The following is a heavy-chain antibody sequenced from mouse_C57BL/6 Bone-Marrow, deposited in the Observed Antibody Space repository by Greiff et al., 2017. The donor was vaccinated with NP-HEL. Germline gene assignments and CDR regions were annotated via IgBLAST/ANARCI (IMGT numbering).Heavy chain of an antibody. CDR3: SEDSAVYFCARRSSGYSYFDY. V-gene: IGHV1-84*01. CDR2: GQGLEWIG. J-gene: IGHJ2*01. D-gene: IGHD3-2*02. Sequence: QVQLQQSGPELARPWASVKISCQAFYTFSRRVHFAIRDTNYWMQWVKQRPGQGLEWIGWIYPGSGNTKYNEKFKGKATLTVDTSSSTAYMQLSSLTSEDSAVYFCARRSSGYSYFDYWGQGTTLTVSS. CDR1: YTFSRRVH.